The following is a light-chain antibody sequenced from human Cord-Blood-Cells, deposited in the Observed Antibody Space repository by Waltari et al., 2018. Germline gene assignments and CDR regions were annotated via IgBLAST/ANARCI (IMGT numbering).Light chain of an antibody. CDR2: KDS. J-gene: IGLJ2*01. Sequence: SYELTQPPSVSVSPGQTARITCSGDALPKQYAYWYQQKPGQAPVLGLYKDSERHSGIPERFSGSSSGTTVTLTISGVQAEDEADYYCQSADSSGTYVVFGGGTKLTVL. CDR3: QSADSSGTYVV. V-gene: IGLV3-25*02. CDR1: ALPKQY.